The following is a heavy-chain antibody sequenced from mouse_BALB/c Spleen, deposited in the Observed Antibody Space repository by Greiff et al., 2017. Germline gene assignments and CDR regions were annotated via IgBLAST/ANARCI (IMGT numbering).Heavy chain of an antibody. V-gene: IGHV5-4*02. CDR3: AMGDYFDY. Sequence: DVKLQESGGGLVKPGGSLKLSCAASGFTFSDYYMYWVRQTPEKRLEWVATISDGGSYTYYPDSVKGRFTISRDNAKNNLYLQMSSLKSEDTAMYYCAMGDYFDYWGQGTTLTVSS. CDR1: GFTFSDYY. J-gene: IGHJ2*01. CDR2: ISDGGSYT. D-gene: IGHD2-3*01.